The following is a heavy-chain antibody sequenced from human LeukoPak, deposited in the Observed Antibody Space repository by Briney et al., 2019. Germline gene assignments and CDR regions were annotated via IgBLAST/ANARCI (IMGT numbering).Heavy chain of an antibody. D-gene: IGHD6-13*01. Sequence: GASVKVSCKASGYTFTSYYMHWVRQAPGQGLEWMGRINPYSGDTNFAQKFQGRVTMTRDTSITTAYMDLSSLTPGDTAVYFCARDQGSLTRSWYTGYWGQGTQVTVSS. CDR3: ARDQGSLTRSWYTGY. V-gene: IGHV1-2*06. CDR1: GYTFTSYY. CDR2: INPYSGDT. J-gene: IGHJ4*02.